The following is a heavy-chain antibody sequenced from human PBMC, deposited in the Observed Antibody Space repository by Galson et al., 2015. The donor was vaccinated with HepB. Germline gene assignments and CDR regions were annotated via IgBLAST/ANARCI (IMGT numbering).Heavy chain of an antibody. D-gene: IGHD4-23*01. CDR3: ARDRGYGGNSDDYYFDY. Sequence: SLRLSCAASGFTFSSYAMHWVRQAPGKGLEWVAVISYDGSNKYYADYVTGRVTISRDNSKNTLYLQMNSQRAEDTAVYYCARDRGYGGNSDDYYFDYWGQGTLVTVSS. CDR1: GFTFSSYA. V-gene: IGHV3-30*04. J-gene: IGHJ4*02. CDR2: ISYDGSNK.